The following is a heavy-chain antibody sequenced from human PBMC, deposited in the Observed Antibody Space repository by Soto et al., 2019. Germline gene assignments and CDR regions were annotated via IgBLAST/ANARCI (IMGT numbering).Heavy chain of an antibody. Sequence: ASVKVSCKASGGTFNKFAFSWVRQAPGQGFEWMGGIIPVFRSANYAQRFRGRITITADEYTSTVYLYLNDLRSDDTAVYYCARRYCASDDCPLFYYFVDLWGLGTTVTVS. V-gene: IGHV1-69*13. D-gene: IGHD2-21*02. CDR3: ARRYCASDDCPLFYYFVDL. J-gene: IGHJ6*02. CDR1: GGTFNKFA. CDR2: IIPVFRSA.